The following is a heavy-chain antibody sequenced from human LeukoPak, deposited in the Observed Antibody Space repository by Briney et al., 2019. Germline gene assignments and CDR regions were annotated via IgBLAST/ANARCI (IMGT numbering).Heavy chain of an antibody. CDR2: TYCRSKWFS. D-gene: IGHD6-19*01. CDR3: AREVDTSGYYD. CDR1: GDSVSNNSAT. J-gene: IGHJ4*02. Sequence: SQTLSLTYAISGDSVSNNSATWNWIRQSASRGLEWLGRTYCRSKWFSDYAVSVKSRITINPDTSKNQFSLHLNSVTPEDTGVYYCAREVDTSGYYDWGQGTLVTVSS. V-gene: IGHV6-1*01.